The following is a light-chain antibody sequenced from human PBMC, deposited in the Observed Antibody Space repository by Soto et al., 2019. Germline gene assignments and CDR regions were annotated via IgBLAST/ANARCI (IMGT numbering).Light chain of an antibody. Sequence: QSVLTQPPSVTGAPGQRVTIYCSGSNSSIGAGHHVNWYQQFPGSAPKLLIYSNAARPSGVPDRFSGSKSGTSASLAITGLQAEDEADYYCQSFDSHVLGLLFGVGTKVTVL. J-gene: IGLJ2*01. CDR1: NSSIGAGHH. CDR3: QSFDSHVLGLL. V-gene: IGLV1-40*01. CDR2: SNA.